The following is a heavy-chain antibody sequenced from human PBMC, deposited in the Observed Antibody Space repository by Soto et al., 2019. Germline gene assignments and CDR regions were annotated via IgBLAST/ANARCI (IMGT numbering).Heavy chain of an antibody. Sequence: QVQLQESGPGLVKPSQTLSRTCTVSGGSISSGGYYWNWIRQHPGKGLEWIGYIYYIGRTDYNPSLKSRVTISLDTSKNQFSLKLSSVTAADTAVYYCARSVFPWGQGTLVTVSS. CDR3: ARSVFP. CDR2: IYYIGRT. J-gene: IGHJ5*02. V-gene: IGHV4-31*03. CDR1: GGSISSGGYY.